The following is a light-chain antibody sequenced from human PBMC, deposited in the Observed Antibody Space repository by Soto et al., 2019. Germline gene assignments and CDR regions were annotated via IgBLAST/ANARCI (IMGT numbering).Light chain of an antibody. CDR2: GAS. CDR1: QSTNSD. Sequence: IVMTQYPATLSVSPGERATLSCRASQSTNSDLAWYQQKPGQAPRLLIYGASTRATDIPARISGSGSGTDFTLTISSLQSEDFAVYYCQQYNKWPPQYSFGQGIKLEIK. CDR3: QQYNKWPPQYS. J-gene: IGKJ2*03. V-gene: IGKV3-15*01.